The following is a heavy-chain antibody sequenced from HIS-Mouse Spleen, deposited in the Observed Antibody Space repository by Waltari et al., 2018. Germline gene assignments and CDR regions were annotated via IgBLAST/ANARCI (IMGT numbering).Heavy chain of an antibody. Sequence: QVQLQESGPGLVKPSQTLSLTCTVSGGSISSGGYSWSWIRQHPGKGLEWIGYIYYSGSTYYNPSLKSRVTISVDTSKNQFSLKLSSVTAADTAVYYCAREIPYSSSWYDWYFDLWGRGTLVTVSS. CDR1: GGSISSGGYS. D-gene: IGHD6-13*01. V-gene: IGHV4-31*03. J-gene: IGHJ2*01. CDR2: IYYSGST. CDR3: AREIPYSSSWYDWYFDL.